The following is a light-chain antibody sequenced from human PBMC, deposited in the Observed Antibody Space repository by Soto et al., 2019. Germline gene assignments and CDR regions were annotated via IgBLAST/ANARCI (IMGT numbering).Light chain of an antibody. J-gene: IGLJ3*02. CDR2: GNN. CDR3: QSYDSRLSGWV. V-gene: IGLV1-40*01. CDR1: SSNIGAGYD. Sequence: QSVLTQPPSVSGAPGQRVTISCTGSSSNIGAGYDVHWYQQLPGTAPKLLIYGNNNRPSGVPDRFSASKSGTSASLAITGLQAEDEADYYCQSYDSRLSGWVFGGGTKLTVL.